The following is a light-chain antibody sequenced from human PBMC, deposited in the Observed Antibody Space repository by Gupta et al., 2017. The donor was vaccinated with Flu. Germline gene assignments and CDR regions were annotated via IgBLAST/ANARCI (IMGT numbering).Light chain of an antibody. J-gene: IGKJ1*01. CDR2: GAS. Sequence: IVLPQSPGTLSLSPGERATLSCRASQRVSSSYLAWYQQKPGQAPRLLIHGASIRATGIPDRFSGRGSGTDFTLTISWLEPEDFAVYYCHQEGTSPWTFGQGTXVEIK. V-gene: IGKV3-20*01. CDR3: HQEGTSPWT. CDR1: QRVSSSY.